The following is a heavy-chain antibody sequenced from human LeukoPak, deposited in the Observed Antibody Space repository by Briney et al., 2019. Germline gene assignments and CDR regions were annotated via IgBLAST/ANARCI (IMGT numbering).Heavy chain of an antibody. V-gene: IGHV4-30-4*01. D-gene: IGHD1-20*01. CDR3: ACVTGLYYFDF. J-gene: IGHJ4*02. CDR1: GGSIRSGDYY. Sequence: SQTLSLTCAVSGGSIRSGDYYWSWARQPPGKGLEWIGHIYYSGYTYYNPSLKSRVAISVDTSKDQFSLKLSSVTAADTAVYYCACVTGLYYFDFWGQGTLVTVSS. CDR2: IYYSGYT.